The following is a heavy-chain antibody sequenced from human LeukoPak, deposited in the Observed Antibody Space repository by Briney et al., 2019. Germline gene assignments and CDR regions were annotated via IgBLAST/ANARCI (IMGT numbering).Heavy chain of an antibody. CDR1: GSSISSSSCY. CDR3: NGGSIWYWM. J-gene: IGHJ4*02. Sequence: SETLPPTGTASGSSISSSSCYWGWIRQPPGKGLEWIGSIYYSRSTYYNPCLKSRITISVDTSKIQFSRKLSSVTAADTSVYYCNGGSIWYWMWGQGTLVTVAS. CDR2: IYYSRST. V-gene: IGHV4-39*01. D-gene: IGHD6-13*01.